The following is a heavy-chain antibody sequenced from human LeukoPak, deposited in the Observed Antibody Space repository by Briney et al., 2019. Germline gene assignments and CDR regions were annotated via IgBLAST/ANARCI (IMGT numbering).Heavy chain of an antibody. J-gene: IGHJ4*02. CDR2: ADYDGSDT. CDR1: GFTFSRYW. D-gene: IGHD6-13*01. CDR3: ATLAAAGTNY. Sequence: GGSLRLSCAASGFTFSRYWMHWVRQAPGKGLVWVSRADYDGSDTSYADSVRGRFTISRDNAKNTLYLQMNSLSAEDTAVYYCATLAAAGTNYWGQGTLVTVSS. V-gene: IGHV3-74*01.